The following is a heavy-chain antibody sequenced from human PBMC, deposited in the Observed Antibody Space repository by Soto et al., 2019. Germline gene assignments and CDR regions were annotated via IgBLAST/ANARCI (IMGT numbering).Heavy chain of an antibody. CDR3: ARKHRRGYFNWLDP. J-gene: IGHJ5*02. D-gene: IGHD5-12*01. V-gene: IGHV5-51*01. Sequence: LGESLKISCRVSGDSFTTYWIAWVRQMPGKGLEWMGIIYPGDFDTRYSPSFQGQVTISVDKSINTAYLQWNSLKASDSAMYYCARKHRRGYFNWLDPCGQGPLVTVYS. CDR2: IYPGDFDT. CDR1: GDSFTTYW.